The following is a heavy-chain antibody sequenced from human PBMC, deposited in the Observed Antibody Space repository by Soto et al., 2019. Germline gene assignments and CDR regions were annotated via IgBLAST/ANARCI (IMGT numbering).Heavy chain of an antibody. V-gene: IGHV1-3*01. Sequence: ASVKVSCKASGYIFTNYDIHWVRQAPGQRLEWVGWINVGTGNTKYSQNFQGRVTITRDASATTAYMELSSLRSEDTAVYYCAKGAGYCSGVCLNDYFDAIDIWGQGTTVTVSS. J-gene: IGHJ6*02. D-gene: IGHD2-21*02. CDR1: GYIFTNYD. CDR3: AKGAGYCSGVCLNDYFDAIDI. CDR2: INVGTGNT.